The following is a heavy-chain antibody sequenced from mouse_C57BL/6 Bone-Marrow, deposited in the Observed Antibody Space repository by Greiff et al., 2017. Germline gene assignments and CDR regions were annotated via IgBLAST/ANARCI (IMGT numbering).Heavy chain of an antibody. CDR2: ISDGGSYT. J-gene: IGHJ1*03. V-gene: IGHV5-4*03. CDR1: GFTFSSYA. CDR3: ARYCSNYWYIDV. D-gene: IGHD1-1*01. Sequence: EVKVVDSGGGLVKPGGSLKLSCAASGFTFSSYAMSWVRQTPEKRLEWVATISDGGSYTYYPDNVKGRITISRDNAKNNLYLQMSHLKSEETAMYYGARYCSNYWYIDVWGKGTTVTVSS.